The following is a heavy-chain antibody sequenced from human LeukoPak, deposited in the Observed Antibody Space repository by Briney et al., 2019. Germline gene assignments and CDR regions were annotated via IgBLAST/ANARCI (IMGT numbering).Heavy chain of an antibody. CDR1: GYTFTGYY. J-gene: IGHJ4*02. V-gene: IGHV1-2*02. CDR2: ISPSSGGT. Sequence: ASVKVSCKASGYTFTGYYMHRVRQAPGQGLEWMGCISPSSGGTNYAQKFQGRVTMTRDTSISTVYMELRSLRSDDTAVYYCARAGGERAAKCDYWGQGTLVTVSS. CDR3: ARAGGERAAKCDY. D-gene: IGHD2-15*01.